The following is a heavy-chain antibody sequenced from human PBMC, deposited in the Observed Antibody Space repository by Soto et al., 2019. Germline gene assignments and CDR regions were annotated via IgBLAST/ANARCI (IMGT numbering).Heavy chain of an antibody. Sequence: EVQLVESGGDLVQPGGSLRLSCAASGFTFSNYWMHWVRQAPGKGLMWVSRINPDGSRTTYADSVKGRFAISRDNAKNMVYLQMHSLRAEDAAVYYCARVKLWSYDWFDPWGQGTLVTVSS. CDR2: INPDGSRT. CDR1: GFTFSNYW. V-gene: IGHV3-74*01. CDR3: ARVKLWSYDWFDP. J-gene: IGHJ5*02. D-gene: IGHD3-16*01.